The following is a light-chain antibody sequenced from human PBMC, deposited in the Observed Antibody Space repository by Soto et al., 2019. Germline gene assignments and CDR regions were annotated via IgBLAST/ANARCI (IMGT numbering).Light chain of an antibody. CDR3: QQYSSHST. Sequence: DIQMPQSPATLSASVLATVTITCRASQRTSSYLAWYQQKPGKAPKLLIYQASSLENGVPSRFSGSGSGTEFSLTISSLQPDDFATYYCQQYSSHSTFGQGTKVDIK. CDR1: QRTSSY. CDR2: QAS. V-gene: IGKV1-5*03. J-gene: IGKJ1*01.